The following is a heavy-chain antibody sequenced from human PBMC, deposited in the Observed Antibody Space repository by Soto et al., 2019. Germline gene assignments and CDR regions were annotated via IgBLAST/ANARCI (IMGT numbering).Heavy chain of an antibody. CDR3: ARSINRGGDYYYGMDV. J-gene: IGHJ6*02. D-gene: IGHD3-10*01. V-gene: IGHV4-39*01. CDR2: IYYSGST. Sequence: SETLSLTCTVSGGSISSSSYYWGWIRQPPGKGLEWIGSIYYSGSTYYNPSLKSRVTISVDTSKNQFSLKLSSVTAADTAVYYCARSINRGGDYYYGMDVWGQGTTVTVSS. CDR1: GGSISSSSYY.